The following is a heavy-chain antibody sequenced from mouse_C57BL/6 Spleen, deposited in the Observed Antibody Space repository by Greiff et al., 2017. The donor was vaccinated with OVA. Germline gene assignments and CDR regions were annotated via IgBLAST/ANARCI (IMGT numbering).Heavy chain of an antibody. D-gene: IGHD2-1*01. CDR3: ARSPHGNSYYLDY. CDR1: GFTFTDYY. Sequence: DVKLVESGGGLVQPGGSLSLSCAASGFTFTDYYMSWVRQPPGKALEWLGFIRNKANGYTTEYSASVKGRFTISRDNSQSILYRQMNALRAEDSATYYCARSPHGNSYYLDYWGQGTTLTVSS. CDR2: IRNKANGYTT. V-gene: IGHV7-3*01. J-gene: IGHJ2*01.